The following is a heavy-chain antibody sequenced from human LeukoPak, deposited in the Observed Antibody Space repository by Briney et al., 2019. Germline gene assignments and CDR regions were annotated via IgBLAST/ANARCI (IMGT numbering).Heavy chain of an antibody. D-gene: IGHD3-3*01. V-gene: IGHV4-39*07. Sequence: PSETLSLTCTVSGGSISSSSYYWGWIRQPPGKGLEWIGSIYYSGSTYYNPSLKSRVTISVDTSKNQFSLKLSSVTAADTAVYYCARVEGELRYDFWSGYSSRWFDPWGQGTLVTVSS. CDR1: GGSISSSSYY. J-gene: IGHJ5*02. CDR3: ARVEGELRYDFWSGYSSRWFDP. CDR2: IYYSGST.